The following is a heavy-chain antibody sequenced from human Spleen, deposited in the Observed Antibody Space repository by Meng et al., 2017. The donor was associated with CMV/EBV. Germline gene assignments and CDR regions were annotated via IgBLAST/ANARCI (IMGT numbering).Heavy chain of an antibody. CDR2: IYYSGST. Sequence: SISSYYWSWIRQPPGKGLEWIGYIYYSGSTNYNPSLKSRVTISVDTSKNQFSLKLSSVTAADTAVYYCARGDYYGSGSYYNPYWYFDLWGRGTLVTVSS. CDR3: ARGDYYGSGSYYNPYWYFDL. J-gene: IGHJ2*01. D-gene: IGHD3-10*01. V-gene: IGHV4-59*01. CDR1: SISSYY.